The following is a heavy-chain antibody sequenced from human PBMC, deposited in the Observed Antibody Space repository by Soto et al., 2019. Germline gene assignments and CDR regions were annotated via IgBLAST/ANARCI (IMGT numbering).Heavy chain of an antibody. Sequence: SETLSLTGTVSGGSMRNYFWTWIRQPPGKGLEWIGYIHYSGTTSFFPSYNPSLRSRVTISEDTSKNQFSLKLLSVTTADTAVYFCAAGEASTRHLAPYYLVFWGQGTLVTFSS. V-gene: IGHV4-59*01. D-gene: IGHD2-2*01. CDR1: GGSMRNYF. CDR2: IHYSGTT. CDR3: AAGEASTRHLAPYYLVF. J-gene: IGHJ4*02.